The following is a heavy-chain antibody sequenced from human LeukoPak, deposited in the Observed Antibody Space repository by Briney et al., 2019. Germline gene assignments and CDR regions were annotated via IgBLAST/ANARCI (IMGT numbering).Heavy chain of an antibody. V-gene: IGHV1-2*06. CDR1: GYTFTGYY. CDR2: INPNSGGT. D-gene: IGHD6-13*01. CDR3: ARRSIAAAATGDY. Sequence: ASVKVSCMASGYTFTGYYMHWVRQAPGQGLEWMGRINPNSGGTNYAQKFQGRVTMTRDTSISTAYMELSRLRSDDTAVYYCARRSIAAAATGDYWGQGTLVTVSS. J-gene: IGHJ4*02.